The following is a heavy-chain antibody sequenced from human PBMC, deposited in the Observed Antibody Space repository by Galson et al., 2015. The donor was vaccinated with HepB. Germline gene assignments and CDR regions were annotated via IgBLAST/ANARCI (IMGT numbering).Heavy chain of an antibody. J-gene: IGHJ6*03. D-gene: IGHD3-10*01. CDR3: ARRFRYGSGPFQDMDV. CDR2: ISGSGGST. Sequence: SLRLSCAASGFIFSSYAMSWVRQAPGKGLEWVSGISGSGGSTYYADSVKGRFTISRDNSKNTLYLQMNSLRAEDTAVYYCARRFRYGSGPFQDMDVWGKGTTVTVSS. V-gene: IGHV3-23*01. CDR1: GFIFSSYA.